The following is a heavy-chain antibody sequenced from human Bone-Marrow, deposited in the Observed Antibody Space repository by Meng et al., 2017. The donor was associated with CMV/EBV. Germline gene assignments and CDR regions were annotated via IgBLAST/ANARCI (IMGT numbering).Heavy chain of an antibody. J-gene: IGHJ5*02. CDR2: IYSGDRT. CDR3: VKGEQRLLHVDP. CDR1: GFIVSNNY. Sequence: GESLKISCAASGFIVSNNYMNWVRQAPGKGLEWVSVIYSGDRTDYADSVKGRFTTSRDNAKNTLYLQMNSLRVEDTAVYYCVKGEQRLLHVDPWGQGTLVTVSS. V-gene: IGHV3-66*01. D-gene: IGHD6-25*01.